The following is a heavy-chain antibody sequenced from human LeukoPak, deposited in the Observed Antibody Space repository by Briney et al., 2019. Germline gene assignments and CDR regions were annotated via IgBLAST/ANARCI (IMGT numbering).Heavy chain of an antibody. CDR3: AKDQESSGWDY. V-gene: IGHV3-30*18. CDR2: ISYDGSNK. Sequence: GGSLRLSCAASGFTFSSYEMNWVRQAPGKGLEWVAVISYDGSNKYYADSVKGRFTISRDNYKNTLYLQMNSLRAEDTAVYYCAKDQESSGWDYWGQGTLVTVSS. D-gene: IGHD6-19*01. J-gene: IGHJ4*02. CDR1: GFTFSSYE.